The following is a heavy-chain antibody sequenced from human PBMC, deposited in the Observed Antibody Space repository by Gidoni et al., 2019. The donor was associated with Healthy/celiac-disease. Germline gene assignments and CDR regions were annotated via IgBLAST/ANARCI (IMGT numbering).Heavy chain of an antibody. J-gene: IGHJ4*02. CDR3: ARRSVVAATSAVDY. CDR2: INHSGST. CDR1: GGSFSGYY. Sequence: QVQLQQWGAGLLKPSETLSLTCAVYGGSFSGYYRSWIRQPPGKGLEWIGEINHSGSTNYNPSLKSRVTISVDTSKNQFSLKLSSVTAADTAVYYCARRSVVAATSAVDYWGQGTLVTVSS. V-gene: IGHV4-34*01. D-gene: IGHD2-15*01.